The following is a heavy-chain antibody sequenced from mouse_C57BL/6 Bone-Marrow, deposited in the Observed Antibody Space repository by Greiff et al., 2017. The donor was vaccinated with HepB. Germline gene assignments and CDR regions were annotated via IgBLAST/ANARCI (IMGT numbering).Heavy chain of an antibody. CDR2: ISYDGSN. J-gene: IGHJ2*01. Sequence: ESGPGLVKPSQSLSLTCSVTGYSITSGYYWNWIRQFPGNKLEWMGYISYDGSNNYNPSLKNLISITRDTAKNQFFLKLNSVTTEDTATYYCARDFDYWGQGTTLTVSS. CDR1: GYSITSGYY. CDR3: ARDFDY. V-gene: IGHV3-6*01.